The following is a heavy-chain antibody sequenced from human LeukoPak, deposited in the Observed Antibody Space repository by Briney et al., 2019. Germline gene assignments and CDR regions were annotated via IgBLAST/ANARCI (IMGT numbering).Heavy chain of an antibody. CDR3: AKAGSYSYGYFDY. V-gene: IGHV3-23*01. CDR1: GFTFSSYA. D-gene: IGHD5-18*01. J-gene: IGHJ4*02. CDR2: ISGSGGST. Sequence: GGSLRLSCAASGFTFSSYAMSWVRQAPGKGLEWVSAISGSGGSTYYADSVKGRFTISRDNSKNTLYLQMNSLGAEDTAVYYCAKAGSYSYGYFDYWGQGTLVTVSS.